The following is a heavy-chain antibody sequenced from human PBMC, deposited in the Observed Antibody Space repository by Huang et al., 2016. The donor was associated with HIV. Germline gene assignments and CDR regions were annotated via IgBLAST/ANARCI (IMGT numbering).Heavy chain of an antibody. D-gene: IGHD3-10*01. CDR3: ARAPSYGTYHMDV. CDR1: GGSIRSYY. Sequence: QVQLQESGPGLVKPSETLSLTCTGSGGSIRSYYWSWIRQPPGKGLEWIGYLYYSGSTKYNPALKSRVTISVDTSKNQFSLKLTSVTAADTAVYYCARAPSYGTYHMDVWGLGTTVTVSS. V-gene: IGHV4-59*01. J-gene: IGHJ6*02. CDR2: LYYSGST.